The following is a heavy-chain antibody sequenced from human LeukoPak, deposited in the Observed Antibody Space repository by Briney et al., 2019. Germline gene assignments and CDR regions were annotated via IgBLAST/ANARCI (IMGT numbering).Heavy chain of an antibody. CDR2: ISAYNGNT. J-gene: IGHJ6*03. CDR1: GYTFTSYG. D-gene: IGHD1-20*01. Sequence: ASVKVSCKASGYTFTSYGISWVRQAPGQGLEWMGRISAYNGNTNYVQKLQGRVTMTTDTSTSTAYMELRSLRSDDTAAYYCARALFITGTYYYYMDVWGKGTTVTVSS. CDR3: ARALFITGTYYYYMDV. V-gene: IGHV1-18*01.